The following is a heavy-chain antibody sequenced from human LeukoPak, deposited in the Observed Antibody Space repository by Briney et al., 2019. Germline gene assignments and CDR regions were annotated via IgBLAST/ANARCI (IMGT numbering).Heavy chain of an antibody. Sequence: SETLSLTCTVSGGSVSSGSYFWSWIRQPAGKGLQWIGRIHTSGSTEYNPSLKSRVTISVDTSKNRLSLKLSSVTAADTAVYYCSRGNNYVDFDYWGQGTLVTVSS. V-gene: IGHV4-61*02. CDR2: IHTSGST. CDR1: GGSVSSGSYF. CDR3: SRGNNYVDFDY. J-gene: IGHJ4*02. D-gene: IGHD4-11*01.